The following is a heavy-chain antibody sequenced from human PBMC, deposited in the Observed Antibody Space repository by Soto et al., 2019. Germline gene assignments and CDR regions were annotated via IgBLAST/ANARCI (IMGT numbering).Heavy chain of an antibody. CDR1: GFTFSSYA. CDR2: ISSNEGST. D-gene: IGHD6-19*01. V-gene: IGHV3-64*01. CDR3: ARDGRQWLVHHYYYMDV. J-gene: IGHJ6*03. Sequence: PGGSLRLSCAASGFTFSSYAMHWVRQAPGKGLEYVSAISSNEGSTYYANSVKGRFTISRDNSKNTLYLQMGSLRAEDMAVYYCARDGRQWLVHHYYYMDVWGKGTTVTVSS.